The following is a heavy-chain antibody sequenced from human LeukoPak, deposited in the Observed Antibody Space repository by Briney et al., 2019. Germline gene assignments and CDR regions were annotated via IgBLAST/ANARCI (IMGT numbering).Heavy chain of an antibody. V-gene: IGHV4-59*01. CDR2: IYNSGST. D-gene: IGHD5-12*01. CDR3: AGEGYSPYRLTYANHAFDI. Sequence: SETLSLTCTVSGGSISSYYWSWIRQSPGKGLEWIGYIYNSGSTNYNPSLKSRVTISVDTSKNQFSLKLSSVTAADTAVYYCAGEGYSPYRLTYANHAFDIWGQGTMVTVSS. J-gene: IGHJ3*02. CDR1: GGSISSYY.